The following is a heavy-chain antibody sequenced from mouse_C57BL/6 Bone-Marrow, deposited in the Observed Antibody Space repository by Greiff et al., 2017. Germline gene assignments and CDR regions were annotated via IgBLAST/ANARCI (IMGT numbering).Heavy chain of an antibody. J-gene: IGHJ4*01. CDR2: IRLKSDNYAT. D-gene: IGHD1-1*01. V-gene: IGHV6-3*01. Sequence: DVQLVESGGGLVQPGGSMKLSCVASGFTFSNYWMNWVRQSPEKGLEWVAQIRLKSDNYATHYAESVKGRFTISRDDSKSSVYLQMNNLRAEDTGIYYCTGGSYCYAMDYWGQGTSVTVSS. CDR3: TGGSYCYAMDY. CDR1: GFTFSNYW.